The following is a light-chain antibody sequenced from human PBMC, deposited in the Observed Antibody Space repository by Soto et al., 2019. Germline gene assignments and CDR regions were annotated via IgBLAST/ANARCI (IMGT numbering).Light chain of an antibody. CDR3: CSYAGPIAWM. J-gene: IGLJ3*02. CDR1: SSDVGNYNL. CDR2: QVS. Sequence: QPVLTQPASVSGSPGQSITISCAGTSSDVGNYNLVSWYQQHPGKVPKVLIYQVSQRPSGVSHRFSGSKSGNTASLTISGLQAEDEADYYCCSYAGPIAWMFGGGTKLTVL. V-gene: IGLV2-23*02.